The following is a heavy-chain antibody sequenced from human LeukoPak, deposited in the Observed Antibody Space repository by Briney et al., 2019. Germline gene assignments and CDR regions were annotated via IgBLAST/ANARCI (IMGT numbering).Heavy chain of an antibody. V-gene: IGHV3-48*01. D-gene: IGHD2-15*01. Sequence: PGGSLRLSCAASGFTLSGYSMNWVRQAPGKGLEWVTYISSSSTMYFADFVKGRFTISRDNAKNSLYLQMNSLRADDTALYYCARARYCTGGSCQNFDYWGQGILVTVSS. CDR3: ARARYCTGGSCQNFDY. CDR1: GFTLSGYS. CDR2: ISSSSTM. J-gene: IGHJ4*02.